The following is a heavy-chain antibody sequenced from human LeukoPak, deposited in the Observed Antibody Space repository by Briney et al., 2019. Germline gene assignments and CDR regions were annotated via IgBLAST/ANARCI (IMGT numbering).Heavy chain of an antibody. J-gene: IGHJ5*02. CDR1: GGSISSGDYY. CDR2: IYYSGST. Sequence: SQTLSLTCTVSGGSISSGDYYWSWIRQPPGKGLEWIGYIYYSGSTYYNQSLKSRVTISVDASKNQFSLTLSSVTAADTAVYYCARSNPVGATGWFDPWGQGALVTVSS. D-gene: IGHD1-26*01. V-gene: IGHV4-30-4*08. CDR3: ARSNPVGATGWFDP.